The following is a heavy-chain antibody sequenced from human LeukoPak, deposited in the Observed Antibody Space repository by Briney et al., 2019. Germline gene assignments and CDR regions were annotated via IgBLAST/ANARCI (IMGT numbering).Heavy chain of an antibody. D-gene: IGHD3-3*01. Sequence: ASVKVSCKASGYTFINYGISWVRQAPGQGLEWMGLISAYNGNTNYAQKLQGRVTMTRDTSTIRAYMELRSLRYADTAVYYCARGIFGVVTYYYYYMDVWGKGTTVTVSS. CDR1: GYTFINYG. J-gene: IGHJ6*03. CDR2: ISAYNGNT. V-gene: IGHV1-18*01. CDR3: ARGIFGVVTYYYYYMDV.